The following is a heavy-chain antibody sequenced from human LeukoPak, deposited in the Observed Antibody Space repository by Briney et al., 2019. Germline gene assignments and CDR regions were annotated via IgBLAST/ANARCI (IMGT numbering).Heavy chain of an antibody. CDR2: INPSGGST. J-gene: IGHJ5*02. CDR1: GYTFTSHH. D-gene: IGHD3-3*01. CDR3: AREAVTIFGLVRTQTTKRPHRFDP. V-gene: IGHV1-46*03. Sequence: ASVKVSRKASGYTFTSHHMHWVRQAPGQGLEWLGIINPSGGSTNYAQKFQGRVTMTRDMSTSTVYMELSSLRSEDTAVYYCAREAVTIFGLVRTQTTKRPHRFDPWGQGTLVTVSS.